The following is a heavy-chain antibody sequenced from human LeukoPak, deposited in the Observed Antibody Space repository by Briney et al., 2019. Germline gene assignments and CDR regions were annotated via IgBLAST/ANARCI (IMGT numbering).Heavy chain of an antibody. J-gene: IGHJ4*02. CDR1: GFTFSSYS. CDR3: ARAGYDILTGYYSSVY. Sequence: GGSLRLSSAASGFTFSSYSMNWVRQAPGKGLEWVSSISSSSSYIYYADSVKGRFTISRDNAKNSLYLQMNSLRAEDTAVYYCARAGYDILTGYYSSVYWGQGTLVTVSS. V-gene: IGHV3-21*01. CDR2: ISSSSSYI. D-gene: IGHD3-9*01.